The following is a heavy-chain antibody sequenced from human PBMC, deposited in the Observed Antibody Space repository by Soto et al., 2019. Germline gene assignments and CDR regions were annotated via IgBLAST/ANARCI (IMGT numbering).Heavy chain of an antibody. Sequence: QVQLQESGPGLVKPSQTLSLTCTVSGGSISSGGYYWSWIRQHPGKGLEWIWYIYYSGSTYYNPSLKSRVTMSVDTSKNQFSLKLSSVTAADTAVYYCARESYSSCWYNWFDPWGHGTLVTVSS. V-gene: IGHV4-31*03. CDR2: IYYSGST. CDR3: ARESYSSCWYNWFDP. D-gene: IGHD6-19*01. J-gene: IGHJ5*02. CDR1: GGSISSGGYY.